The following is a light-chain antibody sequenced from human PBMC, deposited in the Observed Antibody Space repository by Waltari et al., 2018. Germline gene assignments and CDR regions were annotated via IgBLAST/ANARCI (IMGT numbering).Light chain of an antibody. CDR1: QPISAW. CDR3: QQYNSYPYT. CDR2: KAT. Sequence: DIQMTQSPSVLSASVGGSVTITCRASQPISAWLAWFQQKPVEAPRLIIYKATNLQSGAPARFSGWGSGTDFTLTITSLQPDDFATYYCQQYNSYPYTFGQGTKLEIK. J-gene: IGKJ2*01. V-gene: IGKV1-5*03.